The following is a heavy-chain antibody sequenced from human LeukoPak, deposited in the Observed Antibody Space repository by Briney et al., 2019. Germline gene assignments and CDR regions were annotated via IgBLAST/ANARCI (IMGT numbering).Heavy chain of an antibody. V-gene: IGHV1-18*01. CDR1: GYTFTSYG. CDR2: ISVYRGNT. J-gene: IGHJ6*03. Sequence: ASVKVSCKASGYTFTSYGISWVRQAPGQGLEWMGEISVYRGNTNYAQELQGRVTMTTDTSTSTAYMELSSLRSEDTAVYYCARVGQLNYYYYMDVWGKGTTVTVSS. CDR3: ARVGQLNYYYYMDV. D-gene: IGHD6-6*01.